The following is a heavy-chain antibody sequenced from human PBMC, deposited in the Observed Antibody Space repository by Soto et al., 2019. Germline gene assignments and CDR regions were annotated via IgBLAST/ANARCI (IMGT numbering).Heavy chain of an antibody. Sequence: HGESLKISCQGSGYTFNSFWIGWVRQMPGEGLEWMGLMFPWTSDTRYSPSFQGHVSISVDRSTGTGYLQWNSLKASDTAMYYCVTTRDGTTFFPHWGQGTPVTGS. D-gene: IGHD1-7*01. V-gene: IGHV5-51*01. J-gene: IGHJ4*02. CDR1: GYTFNSFW. CDR2: MFPWTSDT. CDR3: VTTRDGTTFFPH.